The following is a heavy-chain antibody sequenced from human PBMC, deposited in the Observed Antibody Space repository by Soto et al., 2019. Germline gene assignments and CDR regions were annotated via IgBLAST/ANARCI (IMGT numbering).Heavy chain of an antibody. CDR3: AGLGDQLPPMLNWFDP. V-gene: IGHV4-39*01. Sequence: SETLSLTCTVSGDSLSSSNYYWGWVRQPPGKGLEWIGTIYFSGNTYYSPSLKSRVTISLDTSKNQFSLKLTSVTAADTAVYYCAGLGDQLPPMLNWFDPWGQGTLVTVSS. J-gene: IGHJ5*02. CDR2: IYFSGNT. D-gene: IGHD2-2*01. CDR1: GDSLSSSNYY.